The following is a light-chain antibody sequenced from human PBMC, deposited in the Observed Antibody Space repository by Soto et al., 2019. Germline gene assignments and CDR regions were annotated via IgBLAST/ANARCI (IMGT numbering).Light chain of an antibody. J-gene: IGKJ1*01. CDR2: AAS. CDR3: QKYNSAPLT. V-gene: IGKV1-27*01. CDR1: QGISNY. Sequence: DIQMTQSPSSLSASVGDRVTITCRASQGISNYLAWYQQKPGKVPKLLIYAASTLQSGVPPRFSGSGSETDFTLTISSLQPEDFATYCCQKYNSAPLTFGQGTKVEIK.